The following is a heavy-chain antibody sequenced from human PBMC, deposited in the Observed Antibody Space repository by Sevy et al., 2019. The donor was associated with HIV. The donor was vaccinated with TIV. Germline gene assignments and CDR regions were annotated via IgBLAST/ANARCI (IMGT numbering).Heavy chain of an antibody. J-gene: IGHJ4*02. Sequence: GGSLRLSCKASGFILTDFWMQWVRQVPGKGPEWVANINQDGSEMYYVDSVKGRFTISRDNAESALYLQMHGLRAEDAATYFCARRYFDLWGQGTVVTVSS. CDR1: GFILTDFW. CDR2: INQDGSEM. CDR3: ARRYFDL. V-gene: IGHV3-7*01.